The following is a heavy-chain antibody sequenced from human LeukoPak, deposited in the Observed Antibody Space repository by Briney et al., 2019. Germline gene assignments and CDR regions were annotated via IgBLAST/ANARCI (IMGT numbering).Heavy chain of an antibody. CDR1: GGSISSSSYY. J-gene: IGHJ4*02. Sequence: PSQTLSLTCTVSGGSISSSSYYWGWIRQPPGKGLEWIGSIYYSGSTYYNPSLKSRVTISVDTSKNQFSLKLSSVTAADTAVYYCARPSSSWYGGWYFDYWGQGTLVTVSS. CDR2: IYYSGST. CDR3: ARPSSSWYGGWYFDY. V-gene: IGHV4-39*07. D-gene: IGHD6-13*01.